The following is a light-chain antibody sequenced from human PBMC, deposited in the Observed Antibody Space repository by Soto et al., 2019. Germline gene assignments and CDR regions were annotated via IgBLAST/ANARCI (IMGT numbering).Light chain of an antibody. J-gene: IGKJ2*01. CDR1: QSVTSN. CDR2: GAS. CDR3: QQYNDWYT. Sequence: EIVMTQSPATLSVSPGERATLSCRASQSVTSNLAWYQQRPGQAPRLLMYGASTRATGIPARFSGSGSGTEFTLTSSRLQSEGFAVYYCQQYNDWYTFGQGTKLEIK. V-gene: IGKV3-15*01.